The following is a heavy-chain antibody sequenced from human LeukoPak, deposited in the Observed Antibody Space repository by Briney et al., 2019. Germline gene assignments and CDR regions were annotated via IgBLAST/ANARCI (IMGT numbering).Heavy chain of an antibody. CDR1: GGSISAYY. J-gene: IGHJ4*02. CDR3: ASMVPAGYFDY. V-gene: IGHV4-59*01. Sequence: SETLSLTCTVSGGSISAYYWSWIRQPPGKGPQWIGYIYYSGGTNYNPSLKSRVTISVDTSKNQFSLKLNSVTAADTAVYYCASMVPAGYFDYWGQGTLVTVSS. D-gene: IGHD2-2*01. CDR2: IYYSGGT.